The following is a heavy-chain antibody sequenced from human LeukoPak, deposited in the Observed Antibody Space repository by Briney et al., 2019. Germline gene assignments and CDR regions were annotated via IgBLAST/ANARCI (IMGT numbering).Heavy chain of an antibody. D-gene: IGHD2-2*01. Sequence: PGGTVGLPRAASGCTFSSWGLDWATRAPAKGWEGVAVKPYDGSNNYCADSVKGRFTISRDNSKNTLYLQMNSLRAEDTAVYYCAKGPPADIVVVPAAISPWGQGTLVTVSS. V-gene: IGHV3-30*18. CDR3: AKGPPADIVVVPAAISP. CDR2: KPYDGSNN. J-gene: IGHJ5*02. CDR1: GCTFSSWG.